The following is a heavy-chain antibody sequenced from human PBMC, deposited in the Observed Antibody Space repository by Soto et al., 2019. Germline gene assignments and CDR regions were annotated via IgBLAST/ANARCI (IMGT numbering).Heavy chain of an antibody. D-gene: IGHD6-19*01. CDR1: GGTFSSYT. V-gene: IGHV1-69*02. CDR2: IIPILGIA. J-gene: IGHJ4*02. CDR3: ASPSSSGWYSFDY. Sequence: QVQLVQSGAEVKKPGSSVKVSCKASGGTFSSYTISWVRQAPGQGLEWMGRIIPILGIANYAQKFQGRVTINADKSTSTAYMELSSLRSEDTAVYYCASPSSSGWYSFDYWGQGTLVTVSS.